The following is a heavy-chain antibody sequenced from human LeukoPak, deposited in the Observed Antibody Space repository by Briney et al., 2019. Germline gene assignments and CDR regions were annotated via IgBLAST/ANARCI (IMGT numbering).Heavy chain of an antibody. CDR2: ISYDGSNK. V-gene: IGHV3-30-3*01. D-gene: IGHD5-12*01. CDR3: AREDANVDIVATALDY. CDR1: GFTFSSYA. Sequence: GGSLRLSCAASGFTFSSYAMHWVRQAPGKGLEWVAVISYDGSNKYYADSVKGRFTISRDNSKNTLYLQMNSLRAEDTAVYYCAREDANVDIVATALDYWGQGTLVTVSS. J-gene: IGHJ4*02.